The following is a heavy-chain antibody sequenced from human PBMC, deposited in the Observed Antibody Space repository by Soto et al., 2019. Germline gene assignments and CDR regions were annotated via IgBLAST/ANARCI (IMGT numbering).Heavy chain of an antibody. V-gene: IGHV1-18*01. CDR3: ARTYSKYFSSSESDY. CDR1: DYTFTNYG. J-gene: IGHJ4*02. D-gene: IGHD6-6*01. Sequence: ASAKVSCKASDYTFTNYGLSWVRQAPGRGLEWMGWISAYNGDTNSAQRLQGRLTMTTDTSTSTAYMELRSLRSDDTAVYYCARTYSKYFSSSESDYWGQGTLVTVSS. CDR2: ISAYNGDT.